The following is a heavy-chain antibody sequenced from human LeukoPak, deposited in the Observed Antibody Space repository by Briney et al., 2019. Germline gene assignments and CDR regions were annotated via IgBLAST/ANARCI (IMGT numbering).Heavy chain of an antibody. CDR1: GFTFDDYA. CDR2: ISWDGGST. Sequence: QPGGSLRLSCAASGFTFDDYAMHWVRHAPGKGLEWVSLISWDGGSTYYADSVKGRFTISRDNSKNSLYLQMNSLRAEDTAVYYCARVPRYSYGSYDAFDIWGQGTMVTVSS. D-gene: IGHD5-18*01. V-gene: IGHV3-43D*04. J-gene: IGHJ3*02. CDR3: ARVPRYSYGSYDAFDI.